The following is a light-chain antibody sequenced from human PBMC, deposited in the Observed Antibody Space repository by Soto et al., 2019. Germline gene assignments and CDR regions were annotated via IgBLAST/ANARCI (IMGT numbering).Light chain of an antibody. CDR1: QTVSNN. CDR3: QQYNNWPHT. V-gene: IGKV3-15*01. CDR2: GIS. J-gene: IGKJ2*01. Sequence: EVVVTQAPSTLSVSLGQRATLSCRTSQTVSNNLARYRQKPGQAPSLLIYGISTRATGLPARFSGAGSGTEFTLTISSLQSEDSAVYYCQQYNNWPHTFGQGTKLEIK.